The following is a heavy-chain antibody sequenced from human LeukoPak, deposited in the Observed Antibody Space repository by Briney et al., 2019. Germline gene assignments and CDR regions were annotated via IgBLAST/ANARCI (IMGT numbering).Heavy chain of an antibody. CDR1: GFTFSSYA. V-gene: IGHV3-23*01. D-gene: IGHD5-24*01. CDR3: ARRGMTTIKEGFDY. J-gene: IGHJ4*02. Sequence: PGGSLRLSCAASGFTFSSYAMSRVRQPPGTGLECVLAISGSGGSTYYADSVKGRFTISRDNSKNTLYLQMNSLRAEDTAVYYCARRGMTTIKEGFDYWGRGTLVTVSS. CDR2: ISGSGGST.